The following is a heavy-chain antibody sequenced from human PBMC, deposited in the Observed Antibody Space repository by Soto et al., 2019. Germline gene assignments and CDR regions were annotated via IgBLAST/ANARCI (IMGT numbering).Heavy chain of an antibody. D-gene: IGHD2-2*01. CDR2: IIPILGIA. Sequence: SVKVSCKASGGTFSSYTISLVRQAPGQGLEWMGRIIPILGIANYAQKFQGRVTMTRNTSISTAYMELSSLRSEDTAVYYCARGPVVPAANTYYYYGMDVWGQGTTVTVSS. CDR1: GGTFSSYT. J-gene: IGHJ6*02. V-gene: IGHV1-69*02. CDR3: ARGPVVPAANTYYYYGMDV.